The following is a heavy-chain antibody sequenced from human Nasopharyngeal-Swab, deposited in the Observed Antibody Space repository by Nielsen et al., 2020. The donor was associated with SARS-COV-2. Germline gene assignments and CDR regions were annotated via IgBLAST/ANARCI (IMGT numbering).Heavy chain of an antibody. CDR2: INVDGSSI. J-gene: IGHJ3*02. CDR1: GFTFSSYS. V-gene: IGHV3-74*01. D-gene: IGHD3-16*01. Sequence: GESLKISCVASGFTFSSYSMYWVRQAPGQGLACVSQINVDGSSINCADSVKGRFTTSRDNAKNTLYLQMNSLRAEDTAVYYCTRNHLGLGIWGQGTVVTVSS. CDR3: TRNHLGLGI.